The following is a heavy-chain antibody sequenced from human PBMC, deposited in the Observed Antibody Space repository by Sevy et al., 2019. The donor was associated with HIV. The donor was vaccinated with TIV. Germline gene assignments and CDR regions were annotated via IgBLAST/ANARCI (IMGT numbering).Heavy chain of an antibody. J-gene: IGHJ6*02. V-gene: IGHV1-18*01. D-gene: IGHD3-3*01. CDR3: ARLGFGVALYGMDV. CDR2: IATYNGST. Sequence: ASVKVSCKTFGYTFTTYGINWVRQAPGQGLEWVGWIATYNGSTKYAQNLQGRVKVTADRPTSTVYMELRSLRSDDTAVYYCARLGFGVALYGMDVWGRGTTVTVSS. CDR1: GYTFTTYG.